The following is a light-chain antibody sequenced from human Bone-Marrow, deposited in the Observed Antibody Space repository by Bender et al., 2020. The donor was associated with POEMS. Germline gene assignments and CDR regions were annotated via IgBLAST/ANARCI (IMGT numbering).Light chain of an antibody. V-gene: IGLV3-19*01. CDR1: SLRIYY. J-gene: IGLJ1*01. CDR3: YSYAGSDNYV. CDR2: GKN. Sequence: SSELTQDPAVSVALGQTVRITCQGDSLRIYYASWYQQKPGQAPVLVIYGKNNRPSGIPDRFSGSSSGKTASLTVTGAQAEDEADYYCYSYAGSDNYVFAAGTKVTVL.